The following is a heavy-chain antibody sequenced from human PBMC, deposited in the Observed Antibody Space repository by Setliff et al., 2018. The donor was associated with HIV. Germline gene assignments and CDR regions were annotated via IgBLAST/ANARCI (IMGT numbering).Heavy chain of an antibody. D-gene: IGHD1-26*01. CDR2: IYDSGST. CDR3: ARGVGGSQVGGDAFDI. J-gene: IGHJ3*02. V-gene: IGHV4-38-2*01. Sequence: ASETLSLTCAVSGYSISSGYYWGWIRQPPGKGLEWIGSIYDSGSTHNHPSLKSRVTISVDTSKNHFSLKLSSVTAADTAVYYCARGVGGSQVGGDAFDIWGQGTTVTVSS. CDR1: GYSISSGYY.